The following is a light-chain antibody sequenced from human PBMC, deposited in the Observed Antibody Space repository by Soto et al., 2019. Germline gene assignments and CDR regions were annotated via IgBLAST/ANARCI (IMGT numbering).Light chain of an antibody. V-gene: IGKV1-12*01. CDR2: GAS. Sequence: DIQMTQSPPSVSASVGDNVTVTCRASQGISSSLAWYQQKPGKAPKLLIYGASTVQSSVPSRFSGTGSGTDLTLTVTCLQPEELASDYCHQYDGFAILFGQGT. CDR3: HQYDGFAIL. J-gene: IGKJ5*01. CDR1: QGISSS.